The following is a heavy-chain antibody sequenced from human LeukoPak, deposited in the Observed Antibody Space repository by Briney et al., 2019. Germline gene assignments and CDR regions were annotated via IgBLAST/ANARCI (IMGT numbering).Heavy chain of an antibody. D-gene: IGHD3-10*01. V-gene: IGHV4-34*01. CDR2: INHSGST. J-gene: IGHJ6*03. CDR1: GGSFSGYY. Sequence: SETLSLTCAVYGGSFSGYYWSWIRQPPGKGLEWIGEINHSGSTNYNPSLKSRVTISVDTSKNQFSLKLSSVTAADTVVYYCARDSRKNYYSYYYYMDVWGKGTTVTISS. CDR3: ARDSRKNYYSYYYYMDV.